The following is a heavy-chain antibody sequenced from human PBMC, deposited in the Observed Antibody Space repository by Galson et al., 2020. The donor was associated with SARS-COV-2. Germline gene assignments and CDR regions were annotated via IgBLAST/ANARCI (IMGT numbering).Heavy chain of an antibody. Sequence: GESLKLSCAASGFTFSSYEMNWVRQAPGTGLEWVSYISSSGSTIYYADSVKGRFTISRDNAKNSLYLQMNSLRAEDTAVYYCARVQVPYCSSTSCDERVGRSFDYWGQGTLVTVSS. CDR3: ARVQVPYCSSTSCDERVGRSFDY. D-gene: IGHD2-2*01. CDR1: GFTFSSYE. CDR2: ISSSGSTI. V-gene: IGHV3-48*03. J-gene: IGHJ4*02.